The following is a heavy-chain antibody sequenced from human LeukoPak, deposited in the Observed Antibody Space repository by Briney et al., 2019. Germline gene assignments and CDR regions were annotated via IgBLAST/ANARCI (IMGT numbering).Heavy chain of an antibody. CDR1: GFTFNNYA. CDR2: IGGNGGGT. V-gene: IGHV3-23*01. J-gene: IGHJ6*03. D-gene: IGHD4-17*01. Sequence: GGSLRLSCAASGFTFNNYAMSWVRQAPGKGLEWVSAIGGNGGGTYYADSVKGRFTISRDNSKNTLYLQMNSLRAEDTAVYYCAKGYDYDIYYYYYYMDVWGKGTTVTVSS. CDR3: AKGYDYDIYYYYYYMDV.